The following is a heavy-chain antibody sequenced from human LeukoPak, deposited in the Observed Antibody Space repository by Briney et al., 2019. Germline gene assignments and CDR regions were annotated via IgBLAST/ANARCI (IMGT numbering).Heavy chain of an antibody. J-gene: IGHJ5*02. Sequence: SETLSLTCAVYGGSFSGYYWSWIRQPPGKGLEWIGEINHSGSTNYNPSLKSRVTISVDTSKNQFSLKLSSVTAADTAVYYCARRRRAMVRGVMAYNWFDPWGQGTLVTVSS. CDR2: INHSGST. CDR1: GGSFSGYY. CDR3: ARRRRAMVRGVMAYNWFDP. V-gene: IGHV4-34*01. D-gene: IGHD3-10*01.